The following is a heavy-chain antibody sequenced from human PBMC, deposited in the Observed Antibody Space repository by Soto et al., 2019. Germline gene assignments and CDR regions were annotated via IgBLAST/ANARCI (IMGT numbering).Heavy chain of an antibody. CDR1: GGFIINYY. Sequence: SKTLCLTCSVSGGFIINYYWSWVRQSPGKGLEWIGYIYYSGTTNYNPSLKSRVTILLDMSKNQFSLRLRSVTAADTAVYYCARDHVGATRFDPWGQGTLVTVSS. J-gene: IGHJ5*02. CDR2: IYYSGTT. V-gene: IGHV4-59*01. CDR3: ARDHVGATRFDP. D-gene: IGHD1-26*01.